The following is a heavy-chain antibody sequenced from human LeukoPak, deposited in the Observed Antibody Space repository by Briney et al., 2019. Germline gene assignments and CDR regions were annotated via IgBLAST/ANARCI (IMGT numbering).Heavy chain of an antibody. CDR1: GXTFSSYA. CDR3: ARIWFGELRGPFDY. D-gene: IGHD3-10*01. CDR2: ISYDGSNK. Sequence: PGRSLRLSCAASGXTFSSYAVHWVRQAPGKGLEWVAVISYDGSNKYYADSVKGRFTISRDNSKNTLYLQMNSLRAEDTAVYYCARIWFGELRGPFDYWGQGTLVTVSS. V-gene: IGHV3-30-3*01. J-gene: IGHJ4*02.